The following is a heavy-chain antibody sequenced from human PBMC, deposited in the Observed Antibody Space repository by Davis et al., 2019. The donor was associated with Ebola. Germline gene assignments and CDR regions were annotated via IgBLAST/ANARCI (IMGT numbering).Heavy chain of an antibody. D-gene: IGHD6-19*01. CDR3: VSGYTTGG. Sequence: AASVKVSCKASGGTFSSYAISWVRQAPGQGLEWMGGIIPIFGTANYAQKFQGRVTITADESTSTAYMELSSLRPDDTAVYYCVSGYTTGGWGQGTLVTVSS. V-gene: IGHV1-69*13. CDR1: GGTFSSYA. J-gene: IGHJ4*02. CDR2: IIPIFGTA.